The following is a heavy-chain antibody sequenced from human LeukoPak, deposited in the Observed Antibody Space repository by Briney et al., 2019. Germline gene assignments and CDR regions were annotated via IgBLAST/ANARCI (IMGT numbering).Heavy chain of an antibody. CDR3: ARDTTRYYYDSSYDAFDI. CDR1: GFTFSSYS. V-gene: IGHV3-21*01. Sequence: GGSLRLSCAASGFTFSSYSMNWVRQAPGKGLEWVSSIISSSSYIYYADSVKGRFTISRDNAKNSLYLQMNSLRAEDTAVYYCARDTTRYYYDSSYDAFDIWGQGTMVTVSS. J-gene: IGHJ3*02. CDR2: IISSSSYI. D-gene: IGHD3-22*01.